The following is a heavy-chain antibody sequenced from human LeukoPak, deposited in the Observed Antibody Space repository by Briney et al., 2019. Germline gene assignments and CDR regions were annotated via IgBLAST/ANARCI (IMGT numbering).Heavy chain of an antibody. CDR1: GFTFNYHG. CDR2: IRYDGSNK. CDR3: AKSVASFGSHAFDL. Sequence: GGSLRLSCVASGFTFNYHGMNWVRQAPGKGLEWVAFIRYDGSNKYYADSVKCRVTISRDNSKNTLYLQMNSLRAADTALYYCAKSVASFGSHAFDLWGHGTLVTVSS. V-gene: IGHV3-30*02. J-gene: IGHJ3*01. D-gene: IGHD3-10*01.